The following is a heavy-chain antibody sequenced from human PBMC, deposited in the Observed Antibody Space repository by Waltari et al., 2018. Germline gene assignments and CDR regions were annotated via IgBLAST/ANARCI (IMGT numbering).Heavy chain of an antibody. CDR3: ARGPDMWVGKMFDP. D-gene: IGHD3-9*01. J-gene: IGHJ5*02. Sequence: QVQLQQWGAGVLKPSATLSLSCAVYGGSFRDSYWGWIRQPPGKGLEWIGEINHSGRTNYNPSLKSRVTISVDMSKNQFSLKLSSVTAADTAVYYCARGPDMWVGKMFDPWGQGTLVTVSS. CDR1: GGSFRDSY. CDR2: INHSGRT. V-gene: IGHV4-34*01.